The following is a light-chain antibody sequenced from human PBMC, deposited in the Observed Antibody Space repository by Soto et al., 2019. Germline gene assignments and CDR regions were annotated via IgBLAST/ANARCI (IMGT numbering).Light chain of an antibody. V-gene: IGKV3-11*01. CDR3: QHYTNWPLT. CDR2: DAS. Sequence: EIVLTQSPVTLSLSPGERATLSCRASQSVGSYFAWYQQKPGQAPRLLIYDASSRATGIPARFSGSGSGTDFTLTISSLQSEDFAVYYCQHYTNWPLTFGGGTKVEIK. J-gene: IGKJ4*01. CDR1: QSVGSY.